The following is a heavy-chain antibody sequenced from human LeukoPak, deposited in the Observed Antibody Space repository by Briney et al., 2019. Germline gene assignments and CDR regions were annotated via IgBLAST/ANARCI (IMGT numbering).Heavy chain of an antibody. V-gene: IGHV4-4*07. J-gene: IGHJ4*02. CDR1: GGSISSYY. Sequence: SETLSLTCTVSGGSISSYYWSWIRQPDGKGLEWIGRIYTSGSTNYNPSLKSRVTMSVDTSKNQFSLKLSSVTATDTAVYYCARDLDFWSGYYWGFDYWGQGTLVTVSS. CDR2: IYTSGST. D-gene: IGHD3-3*01. CDR3: ARDLDFWSGYYWGFDY.